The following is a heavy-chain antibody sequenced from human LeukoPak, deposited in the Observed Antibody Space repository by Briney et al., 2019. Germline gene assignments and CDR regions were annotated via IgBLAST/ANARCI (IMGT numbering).Heavy chain of an antibody. CDR1: GFTFSSYA. V-gene: IGHV3-23*01. J-gene: IGHJ3*02. CDR3: AKAGYDSSGYYALDAFDI. Sequence: GGSLRLSCAASGFTFSSYAMSWVRQAPGKGLEWVSAISGSGGSTYYADSVKGRFTISRDNSKNTLYLQMNSLRAEDTAVYYCAKAGYDSSGYYALDAFDIWGQGTMVTVSS. CDR2: ISGSGGST. D-gene: IGHD3-22*01.